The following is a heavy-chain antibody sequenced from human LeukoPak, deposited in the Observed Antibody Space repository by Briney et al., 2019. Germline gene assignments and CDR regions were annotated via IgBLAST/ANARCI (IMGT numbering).Heavy chain of an antibody. V-gene: IGHV1-18*04. D-gene: IGHD1-26*01. Sequence: ASVKVSFKASGYTFTGYYMHWVRQAPGQGLEWMGWISAYNGNTNYAQKLQGRLTMTTDTSTSTAYMELRSLRSDDTAVYYCARARWDNGYFDYWGQGTLVTVSS. CDR2: ISAYNGNT. CDR1: GYTFTGYY. CDR3: ARARWDNGYFDY. J-gene: IGHJ4*02.